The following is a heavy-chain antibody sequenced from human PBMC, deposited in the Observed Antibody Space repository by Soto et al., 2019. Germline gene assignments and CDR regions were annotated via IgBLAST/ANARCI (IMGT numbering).Heavy chain of an antibody. CDR2: IYYSGST. Sequence: SETLSLTCTVSGGSISSSSYYWGWIRQPPGKGLEWIGSIYYSGSTYYNPSLKSRVTISVDTSKNQFSLKLSSVTAADTAVYYCARLLGYCTNGVCYMYYFDYWGQGTLVTVSS. J-gene: IGHJ4*02. CDR3: ARLLGYCTNGVCYMYYFDY. V-gene: IGHV4-39*01. CDR1: GGSISSSSYY. D-gene: IGHD2-8*01.